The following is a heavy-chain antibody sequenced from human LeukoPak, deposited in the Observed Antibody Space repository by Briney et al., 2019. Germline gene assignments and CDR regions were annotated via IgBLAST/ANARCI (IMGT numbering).Heavy chain of an antibody. CDR3: ARVAAAGYYYMDV. Sequence: GGSLRLSCAASGFTFSSYSMNWVRQAPGKGLEWVSSISSSSSYIYYADSVKGRFTISRDNSKNTLYLQMNSLRAEDTAVYYCARVAAAGYYYMDVWGKGTTVTVSS. D-gene: IGHD6-13*01. V-gene: IGHV3-21*01. J-gene: IGHJ6*03. CDR2: ISSSSSYI. CDR1: GFTFSSYS.